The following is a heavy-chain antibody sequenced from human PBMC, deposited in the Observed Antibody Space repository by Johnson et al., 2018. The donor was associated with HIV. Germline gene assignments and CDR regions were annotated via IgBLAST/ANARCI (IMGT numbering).Heavy chain of an antibody. D-gene: IGHD5-12*01. V-gene: IGHV3-13*01. J-gene: IGHJ3*02. CDR2: IGTAGGT. Sequence: EQLVESGGGLVQPGGSLRLSCAASGFTFSSYDMHWVRQATGKGLEWVSAIGTAGGTYYPGSVKGRLTTSRENAKNTLYLQMNSLRAEDTAVYYCAKDASYIVATAMTDAFDIWGQGTMVTVSS. CDR3: AKDASYIVATAMTDAFDI. CDR1: GFTFSSYD.